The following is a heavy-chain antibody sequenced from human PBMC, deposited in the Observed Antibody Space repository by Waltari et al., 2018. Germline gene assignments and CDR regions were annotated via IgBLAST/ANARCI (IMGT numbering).Heavy chain of an antibody. CDR2: INHSGST. CDR3: ASSSSGYSYYYYYYYMDV. D-gene: IGHD3-22*01. Sequence: LLKPSETLSLTCAVDGGFFSGYYWSWIRQPPGKGLEWIGEINHSGSTNYNPSLKNRVTIAVDTSKNQFSLKLSSGTAADAAVYYCASSSSGYSYYYYYYYMDVWGKGTTVTVSS. J-gene: IGHJ6*03. V-gene: IGHV4-34*01. CDR1: GGFFSGYY.